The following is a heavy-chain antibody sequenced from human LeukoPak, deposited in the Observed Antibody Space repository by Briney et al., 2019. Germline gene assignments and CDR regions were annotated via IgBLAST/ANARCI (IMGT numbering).Heavy chain of an antibody. J-gene: IGHJ4*02. Sequence: GGSLRLSCAASGFTFSSYSMNWVRQAPGKGLEWVSSISSSSSYIYYADSVKGRFTISRDNAKNSLYLQMNSLRAEDTAVYYCARDTLWFGEQFADYWGQGTLVTVSS. CDR1: GFTFSSYS. CDR2: ISSSSSYI. V-gene: IGHV3-21*01. D-gene: IGHD3-10*01. CDR3: ARDTLWFGEQFADY.